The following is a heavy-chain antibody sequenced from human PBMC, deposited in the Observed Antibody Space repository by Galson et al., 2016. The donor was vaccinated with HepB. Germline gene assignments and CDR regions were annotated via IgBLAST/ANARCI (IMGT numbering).Heavy chain of an antibody. CDR3: ARVVLGSGWSHHEY. Sequence: SLRLSCAASGFTFSTSWMHWVRQTPGTGLVFVSRINGDGTAASYADSVRGRCTVSRDNAKNMLYLQVNSLRTEDTAVYYCARVVLGSGWSHHEYWGQGTPVTVSS. J-gene: IGHJ4*02. CDR2: INGDGTAA. D-gene: IGHD6-13*01. CDR1: GFTFSTSW. V-gene: IGHV3-74*01.